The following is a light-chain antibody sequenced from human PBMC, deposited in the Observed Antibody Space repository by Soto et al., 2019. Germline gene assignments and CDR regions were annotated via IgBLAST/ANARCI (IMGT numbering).Light chain of an antibody. V-gene: IGKV3-11*01. CDR2: DAS. Sequence: IVLTQSPATLSLSPGERAVLSCRASQSVSRSLTWYQHKPGQAPRLLIYDASTRATGIPRRFSGSGSGTDFTLTISSLEPEDFAAPYCQKHSNRFGGGTKVEIX. CDR3: QKHSNR. CDR1: QSVSRS. J-gene: IGKJ4*01.